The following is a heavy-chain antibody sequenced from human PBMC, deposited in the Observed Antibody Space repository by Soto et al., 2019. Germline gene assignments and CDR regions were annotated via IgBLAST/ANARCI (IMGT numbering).Heavy chain of an antibody. V-gene: IGHV1-18*01. CDR3: ARGVATMPLWFPDY. D-gene: IGHD5-12*01. J-gene: IGHJ4*02. CDR1: GYTFTSYG. CDR2: ISAYNGNT. Sequence: QVHLVQSGAEVKEPGASVKVSCKASGYTFTSYGIAWMRQAPGQGLEWMGWISAYNGNTDYAQQVHGRVTMTSDTSTGTAYMELGSLRSADTAVYYCARGVATMPLWFPDYWGQGTLVTVSS.